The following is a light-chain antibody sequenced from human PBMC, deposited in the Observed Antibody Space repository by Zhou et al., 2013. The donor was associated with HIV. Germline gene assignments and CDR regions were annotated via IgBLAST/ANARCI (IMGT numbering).Light chain of an antibody. CDR1: QSLLHSNGYNY. CDR2: LGX. Sequence: DVVMTQSPLSLPVTPGEPASISCRSSQSLLHSNGYNYLDWYLQKPGQSPQLLIYLGXNRASGVPDRFSGSGSGTDFTLKISRVEAEDVGVYYCMQALQTRTFGQGTKVGNQT. CDR3: MQALQTRT. V-gene: IGKV2-28*01. J-gene: IGKJ1*01.